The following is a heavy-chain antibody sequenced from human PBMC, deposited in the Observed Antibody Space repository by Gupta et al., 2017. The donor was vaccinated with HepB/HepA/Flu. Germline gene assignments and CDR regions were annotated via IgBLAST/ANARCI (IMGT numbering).Heavy chain of an antibody. CDR2: ISGSGGST. CDR1: GFTFSSYA. CDR3: AKDGSSDGWDDSSGSFQH. V-gene: IGHV3-23*01. Sequence: EVQLLESGGGLVQPGGSLRLSCAASGFTFSSYAMSWVRQAPGKGLEWVSAISGSGGSTYYADSVKGRFTISRDNSKNTLYLQMNSLRAEDTAVYYCAKDGSSDGWDDSSGSFQHWGQGTLVTVSS. J-gene: IGHJ1*01. D-gene: IGHD3-22*01.